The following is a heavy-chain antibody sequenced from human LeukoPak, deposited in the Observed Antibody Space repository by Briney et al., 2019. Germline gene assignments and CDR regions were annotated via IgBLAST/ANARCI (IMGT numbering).Heavy chain of an antibody. CDR1: GGTFSSYA. Sequence: APVKVSCKASGGTFSSYAISWVRQAPGQGLEWMGGIIPIFGTANYAQKFQGRVTITADESTSTAYMELSSLRSEDTAVYYCAIWAEVTTSPRINYFDYWGQGTLVTVSS. V-gene: IGHV1-69*01. CDR3: AIWAEVTTSPRINYFDY. D-gene: IGHD4-17*01. J-gene: IGHJ4*02. CDR2: IIPIFGTA.